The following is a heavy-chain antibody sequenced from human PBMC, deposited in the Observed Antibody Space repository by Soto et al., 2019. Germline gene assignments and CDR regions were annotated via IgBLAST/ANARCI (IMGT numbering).Heavy chain of an antibody. CDR2: ISYDGSNK. D-gene: IGHD3-22*01. Sequence: GGSLRLSCAASGFTFSSYGMHWVRQAPGKGLEWVAVISYDGSNKYYADSVKGRFTISRDNSKNTLYLQMNSLRAEDTAVYYCAKDHDMIGPNAFDIWRQGTMATVSS. CDR3: AKDHDMIGPNAFDI. CDR1: GFTFSSYG. J-gene: IGHJ3*02. V-gene: IGHV3-30*18.